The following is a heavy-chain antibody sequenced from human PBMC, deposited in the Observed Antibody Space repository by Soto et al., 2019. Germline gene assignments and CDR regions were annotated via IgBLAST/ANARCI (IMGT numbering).Heavy chain of an antibody. CDR3: AREEACSGGSCYGWFDP. CDR1: GGSISSGGYY. V-gene: IGHV4-31*03. D-gene: IGHD2-15*01. CDR2: IYYSGST. Sequence: PSETLSLTCTVSGGSISSGGYYWSWIRQHPGKGLEWIGYIYYSGSTYYNPSLKSRVTIPVDTSKNQFSLKLSSVTAADTAVYYCAREEACSGGSCYGWFDPWGQGTLVTVSS. J-gene: IGHJ5*02.